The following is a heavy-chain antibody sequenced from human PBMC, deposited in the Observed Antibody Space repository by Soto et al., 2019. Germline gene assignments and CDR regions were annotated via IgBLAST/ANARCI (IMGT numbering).Heavy chain of an antibody. D-gene: IGHD3-10*01. Sequence: EVQLVESGGALVQPGGSLRLSCAVSGFTFSSFWMHWVRQAPGEGLVRVSRINTDGSSTSYADSVKGRFTISRDNAKNTLYLQMNSLRVEDTAMYYCAKRGVDTFGLSYWGQGTLVTVSS. CDR1: GFTFSSFW. V-gene: IGHV3-74*01. J-gene: IGHJ4*02. CDR2: INTDGSST. CDR3: AKRGVDTFGLSY.